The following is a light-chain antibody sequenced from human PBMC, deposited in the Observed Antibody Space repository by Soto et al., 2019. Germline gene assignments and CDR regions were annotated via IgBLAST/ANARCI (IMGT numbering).Light chain of an antibody. J-gene: IGLJ2*01. CDR2: EVN. Sequence: QSVLTQPPSASGSPGQSVTISCTGTSSDVGDYKFVSWYQQHPGKAPKLLMYEVNRRPSGVPDRFSGSKSGNTASLTVSGLQAEDEAEYHCSSYAGNNNVVSGGGTKLTVL. CDR3: SSYAGNNNVV. CDR1: SSDVGDYKF. V-gene: IGLV2-8*01.